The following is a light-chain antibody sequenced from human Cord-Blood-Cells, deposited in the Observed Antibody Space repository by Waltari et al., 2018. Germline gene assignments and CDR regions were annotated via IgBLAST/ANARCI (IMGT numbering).Light chain of an antibody. J-gene: IGKJ2*01. CDR1: QSLLHSNGYNY. Sequence: DIVLTQSPLTLPVTPGEPASIPFRPSQSLLHSNGYNYLDWYLQQPGQSPQLLIYLGSNRASGVPDRFSGSGSGTDFTLKISRVEAEDVGVYYCMQALQTPYTFGQGTKLEIK. CDR2: LGS. V-gene: IGKV2-28*01. CDR3: MQALQTPYT.